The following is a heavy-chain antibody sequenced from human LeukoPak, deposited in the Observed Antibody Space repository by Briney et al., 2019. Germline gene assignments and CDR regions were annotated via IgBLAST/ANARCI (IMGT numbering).Heavy chain of an antibody. Sequence: SESMSLTCTVSGGSISSSGYYWGWSRQPPGKGLEWIGSIYYSGSTYYNPSLKSRVTISVDTSKNQFSLKLSSVTAADTAVYYCARRVHTNFDYWGQGTLVTVSS. CDR2: IYYSGST. CDR3: ARRVHTNFDY. J-gene: IGHJ4*02. CDR1: GGSISSSGYY. V-gene: IGHV4-39*01.